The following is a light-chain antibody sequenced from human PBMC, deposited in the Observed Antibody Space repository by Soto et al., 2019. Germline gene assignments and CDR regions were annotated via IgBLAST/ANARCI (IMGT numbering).Light chain of an antibody. Sequence: EIALMQSPGTLSLSPGERATLSCRASQYMTRTYIAWYQQKPGQAPRLLIYAASNRATGIPDKFSGSGSWADYSLTISRLEPEDSAVYYCHQYHKAPQTFGQGPKVEIK. V-gene: IGKV3-20*01. CDR1: QYMTRTY. J-gene: IGKJ2*01. CDR3: HQYHKAPQT. CDR2: AAS.